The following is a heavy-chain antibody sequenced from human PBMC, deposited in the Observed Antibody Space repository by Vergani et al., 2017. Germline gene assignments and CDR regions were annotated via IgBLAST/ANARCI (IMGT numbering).Heavy chain of an antibody. CDR3: AKESGYCGGDCYYDAFDM. V-gene: IGHV3-30*02. Sequence: QVHLVESGGGVVQPGGSLRLSCAASGFTFSSYGMHWVRQAPGKGLEWVAFIRYDGSNKYYADSVKGRFTISRDNSRNTLYLQMNSLRAEDTAVYYCAKESGYCGGDCYYDAFDMWGQGTMVTVSS. CDR1: GFTFSSYG. J-gene: IGHJ3*02. D-gene: IGHD2-21*02. CDR2: IRYDGSNK.